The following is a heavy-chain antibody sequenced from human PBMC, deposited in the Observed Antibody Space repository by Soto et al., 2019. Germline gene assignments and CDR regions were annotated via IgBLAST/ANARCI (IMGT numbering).Heavy chain of an antibody. J-gene: IGHJ4*02. CDR2: MNPNSGNT. D-gene: IGHD4-4*01. CDR1: GYTFTSYD. CDR3: ATGIRGNSYFDY. Sequence: ASVKVSCKASGYTFTSYDINWVRQATGQGLEWMGWMNPNSGNTGYAQKFQGRVTMTEDTSTDTAYMELSSLRSEDTAVYYCATGIRGNSYFDYWGQGTLVTVSS. V-gene: IGHV1-8*01.